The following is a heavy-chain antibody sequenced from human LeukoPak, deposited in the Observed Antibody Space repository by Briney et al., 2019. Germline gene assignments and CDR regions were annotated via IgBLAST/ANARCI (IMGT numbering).Heavy chain of an antibody. J-gene: IGHJ5*02. D-gene: IGHD1-26*01. Sequence: VASVKVSCTASGYTFTSYGISWVRQAPGQGLEWMGWISAYNGNTSYAQKLQGRVTMTTDTSTSTAYMELRSLRSDDTAVYYCARRPIVGATDWFGPWGQGTLVTVSS. CDR2: ISAYNGNT. CDR1: GYTFTSYG. CDR3: ARRPIVGATDWFGP. V-gene: IGHV1-18*01.